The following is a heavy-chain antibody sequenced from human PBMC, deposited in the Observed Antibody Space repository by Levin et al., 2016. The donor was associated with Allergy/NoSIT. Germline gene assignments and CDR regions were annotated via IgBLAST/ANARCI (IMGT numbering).Heavy chain of an antibody. J-gene: IGHJ4*02. Sequence: GGSLRLSCVASGFTFSDHCINWVRQAPGKGLEWVGRTRNKANSYTTEYAASVKGRFTISRDDNSLYLQMSSLKTEDTAVYYCARGDVGLDYWGQGTLVTVSS. D-gene: IGHD1-26*01. CDR1: GFTFSDHC. V-gene: IGHV3-72*01. CDR3: ARGDVGLDY. CDR2: TRNKANSYTT.